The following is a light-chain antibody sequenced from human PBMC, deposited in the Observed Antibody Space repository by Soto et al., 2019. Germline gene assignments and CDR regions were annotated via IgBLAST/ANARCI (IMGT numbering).Light chain of an antibody. CDR1: QSVSSY. CDR3: QHRRSWPIT. J-gene: IGKJ4*01. V-gene: IGKV3-11*01. CDR2: DAF. Sequence: EIVLTQSPATLSLSPGERATLSCRASQSVSSYLVWYQQKPGQAPRLLIYDAFKRATGIPARFSGSGSGTDFTLTSSSLEPEDFAVYYCQHRRSWPITFGGGTKVEIK.